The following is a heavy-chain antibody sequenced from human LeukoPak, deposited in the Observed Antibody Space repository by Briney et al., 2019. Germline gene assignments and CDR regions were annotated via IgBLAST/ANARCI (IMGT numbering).Heavy chain of an antibody. Sequence: HPGGSLRLSCAASGFTFSTYSMTWVRQAPGKGLEWVSAISGIGHKTFYADSVKGRFTISRDNSRNTLYLQMNSLRGDDTAIYYCAKEGGIVVAGGRDYWGHGTLVTVSS. CDR3: AKEGGIVVAGGRDY. D-gene: IGHD6-19*01. CDR1: GFTFSTYS. J-gene: IGHJ4*01. CDR2: ISGIGHKT. V-gene: IGHV3-23*01.